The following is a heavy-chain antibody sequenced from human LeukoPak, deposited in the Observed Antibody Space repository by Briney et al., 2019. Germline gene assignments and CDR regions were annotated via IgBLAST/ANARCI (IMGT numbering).Heavy chain of an antibody. CDR3: ARDPTLYYYDSSGIGY. Sequence: GSLRLSCAASGFTFSSYWMSWVRQAPGKGLEWVANIKQDGSGKYYVDSVKGRFTISRDNAKNSLYLQMNSLRAEDTAVYYCARDPTLYYYDSSGIGYWGQGTLVTVSS. J-gene: IGHJ4*02. V-gene: IGHV3-7*01. CDR2: IKQDGSGK. CDR1: GFTFSSYW. D-gene: IGHD3-22*01.